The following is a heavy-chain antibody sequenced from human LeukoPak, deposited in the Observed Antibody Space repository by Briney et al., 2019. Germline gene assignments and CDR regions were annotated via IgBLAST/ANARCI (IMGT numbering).Heavy chain of an antibody. CDR2: ISWNSGSI. CDR3: AKDMAVAGTHYYYYGMDV. V-gene: IGHV3-9*01. Sequence: PGRSLRLSCAASGFTFDDYAMHWVRHVPGKGLEWVSGISWNSGSIGYADSVKGRLTISRDNAKNSLYLQMNSLRAEDTALYYCAKDMAVAGTHYYYYGMDVWGQGTTVTVSS. D-gene: IGHD6-19*01. CDR1: GFTFDDYA. J-gene: IGHJ6*02.